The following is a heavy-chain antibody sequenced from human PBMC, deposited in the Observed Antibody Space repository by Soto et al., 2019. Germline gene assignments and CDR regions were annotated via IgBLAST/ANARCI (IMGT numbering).Heavy chain of an antibody. CDR1: GGSISSGGYY. CDR3: AGVGVYQLLGWFDA. CDR2: IYHSGTT. D-gene: IGHD2-2*01. V-gene: IGHV4-31*03. J-gene: IGHJ5*02. Sequence: QVQLQESGPGLVKPSQTLSLTCTVSGGSISSGGYYWSWIRQHPGKGLEWIGYIYHSGTTYYNPSLKSRVTLSVNTSKTQFSLKLTSVTAADTAVYYGAGVGVYQLLGWFDARGQGTLVTVSS.